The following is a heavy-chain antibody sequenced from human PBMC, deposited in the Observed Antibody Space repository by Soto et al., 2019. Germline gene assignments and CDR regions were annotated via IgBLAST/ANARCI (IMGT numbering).Heavy chain of an antibody. D-gene: IGHD6-19*01. Sequence: GGSLRLSCAASGFTFSSYGMHWVRQAPGKGLEWVAVISYDGSNKYYADSVKGRFTISRDNSKNTLYLQMNSLRAEDTAVYYCAKEGWDSSGWPYYYYYYGMDVWGQGTTVTVSS. V-gene: IGHV3-30*18. J-gene: IGHJ6*02. CDR3: AKEGWDSSGWPYYYYYYGMDV. CDR1: GFTFSSYG. CDR2: ISYDGSNK.